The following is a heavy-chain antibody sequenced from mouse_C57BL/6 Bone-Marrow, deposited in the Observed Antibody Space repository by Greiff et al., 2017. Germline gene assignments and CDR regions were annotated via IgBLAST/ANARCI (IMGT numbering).Heavy chain of an antibody. J-gene: IGHJ1*03. CDR3: ARRYFDV. Sequence: EVMLVESGGGLVKPGGSLKLSCAASGFTFSSYTMSWVRQTPEKRLEWVATISGGGGNTYYPDSVKGRFTISRDNAKNTLYLQMSSLRAEDTALYYCARRYFDVWGTGTTVTVSS. CDR1: GFTFSSYT. CDR2: ISGGGGNT. V-gene: IGHV5-9*01.